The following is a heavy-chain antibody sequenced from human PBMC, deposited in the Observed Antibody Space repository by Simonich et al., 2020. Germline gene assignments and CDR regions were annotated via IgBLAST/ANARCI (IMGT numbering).Heavy chain of an antibody. J-gene: IGHJ3*02. CDR1: GFTFSSYA. V-gene: IGHV3-23*01. CDR2: ISGSGGST. Sequence: GGGLVQPGGSLRLSCAASGFTFSSYAMSWVRQAPGKGLEWVSAISGSGGSTYYADSVKGRFTISRDKSKNTLYLQMNSLRAEDTAVYYCAKDRGERITMIVVVIDALDIWGQGTMVTVSS. CDR3: AKDRGERITMIVVVIDALDI. D-gene: IGHD3-22*01.